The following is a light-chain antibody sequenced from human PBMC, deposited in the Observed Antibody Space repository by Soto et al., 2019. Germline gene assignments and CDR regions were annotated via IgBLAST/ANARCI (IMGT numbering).Light chain of an antibody. Sequence: EILLTPSPGPPSLSPGERATPSCRAVPGFISSYVAWYQQKPGQAPRLLIYDASSRATGVPDRFSGSGSGTDFTLTISRLEPEDFAVYYCQHCQPYGDSPPLTFGGGTKVDIK. CDR1: PGFISSY. CDR3: QHCQPYGDSPPLT. CDR2: DAS. J-gene: IGKJ4*01. V-gene: IGKV3-20*01.